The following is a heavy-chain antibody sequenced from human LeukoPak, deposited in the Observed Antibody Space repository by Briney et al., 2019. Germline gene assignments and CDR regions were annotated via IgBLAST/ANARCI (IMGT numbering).Heavy chain of an antibody. Sequence: SVKVSCQASGGTFSRYAISWVRQAPGPGLEWMGRIIPIFGTANYAQKFQGRVTITADKSTSTAYMELSSLRSEDTAVYYCARVGITGDGVDYWGQGTLVTVSS. V-gene: IGHV1-69*06. CDR2: IIPIFGTA. J-gene: IGHJ4*02. CDR1: GGTFSRYA. D-gene: IGHD3-16*01. CDR3: ARVGITGDGVDY.